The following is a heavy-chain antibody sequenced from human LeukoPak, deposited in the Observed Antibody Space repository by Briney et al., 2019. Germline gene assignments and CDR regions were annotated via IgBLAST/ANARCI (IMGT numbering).Heavy chain of an antibody. V-gene: IGHV4-31*03. Sequence: TLSLTCTVSGGSISRDDYYWSWIRRHPGKGLEWIGYIYYNGNTYYNPSLKSRVTISIDTSKNQFSLKLRSVTAADTAFYYCARAPTVVVVAATSAWFDPWGQGALVTVSS. CDR2: IYYNGNT. D-gene: IGHD2-15*01. J-gene: IGHJ5*02. CDR3: ARAPTVVVVAATSAWFDP. CDR1: GGSISRDDYY.